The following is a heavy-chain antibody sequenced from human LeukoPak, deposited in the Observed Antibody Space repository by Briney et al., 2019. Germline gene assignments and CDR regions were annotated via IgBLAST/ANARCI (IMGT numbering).Heavy chain of an antibody. V-gene: IGHV3-74*01. Sequence: EPGGSLRLSCAASGFTFSSYWMNWVRQAPGKGLVWVSRINSDASSTNYADSVKGRFTISRDNAKNTLYLQMNSLRAEDTAVYYCTRVRGYDFDFWGQGTLVTVSS. CDR3: TRVRGYDFDF. J-gene: IGHJ4*02. CDR1: GFTFSSYW. CDR2: INSDASST. D-gene: IGHD5-12*01.